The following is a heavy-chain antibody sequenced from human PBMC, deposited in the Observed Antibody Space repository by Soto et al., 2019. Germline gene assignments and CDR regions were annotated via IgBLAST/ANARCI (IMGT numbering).Heavy chain of an antibody. D-gene: IGHD3-22*01. V-gene: IGHV4-39*01. CDR3: ARQSGDDDSSGYYWSKYYFDY. Sequence: PSETLSLTCTVSGGSISSSSYYWGWIRQPPGKGLEWIGSIYYSGSTYYNPSLKSRVTISVDTSKNQFSLKLSSVTAADTAVYYCARQSGDDDSSGYYWSKYYFDYWGQGTLVTVSS. J-gene: IGHJ4*02. CDR2: IYYSGST. CDR1: GGSISSSSYY.